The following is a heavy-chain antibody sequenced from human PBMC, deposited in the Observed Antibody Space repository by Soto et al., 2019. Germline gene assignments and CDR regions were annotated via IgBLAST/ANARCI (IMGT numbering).Heavy chain of an antibody. V-gene: IGHV3-33*01. Sequence: GVSLRLACAASGFTCGSYGMQCVRQAPGKGLEWVAVIWYDGSNKYYADSVKGRFTISTDHSRNTLYLQKISLRAEDTPVYYGARYSFYSGSPNRFDPWGQGTLVTV. CDR2: IWYDGSNK. J-gene: IGHJ5*02. CDR1: GFTCGSYG. CDR3: ARYSFYSGSPNRFDP. D-gene: IGHD1-26*01.